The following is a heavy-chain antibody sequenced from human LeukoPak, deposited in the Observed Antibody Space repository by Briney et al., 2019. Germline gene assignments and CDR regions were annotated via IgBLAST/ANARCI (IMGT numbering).Heavy chain of an antibody. Sequence: GXSXXXYYWSWIRQPPGKGLEWIGYIYYSGSTNYNPSLKSRVTISVDTSKNQFSLKLSSVTAADTAVYYCARVGSSGWYFGWGQGTMVTVSS. D-gene: IGHD6-19*01. CDR1: GXSXXXYY. J-gene: IGHJ3*01. CDR3: ARVGSSGWYFG. V-gene: IGHV4-59*01. CDR2: IYYSGST.